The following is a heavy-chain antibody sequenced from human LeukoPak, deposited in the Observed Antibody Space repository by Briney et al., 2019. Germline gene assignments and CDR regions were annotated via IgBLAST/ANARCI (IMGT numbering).Heavy chain of an antibody. CDR1: GFTFSSYA. J-gene: IGHJ4*02. CDR3: TKDKYFTNKPYYFDY. V-gene: IGHV3-23*01. D-gene: IGHD2/OR15-2a*01. Sequence: GGSLRLSCAASGFTFSSYAMSWVRQAPGKGLEWVSAISGSGGSTSYADSVKGRFTISRDSSQNTVYLQMSSLRVEDTALYYCTKDKYFTNKPYYFDYWGQGTLVTVSS. CDR2: ISGSGGST.